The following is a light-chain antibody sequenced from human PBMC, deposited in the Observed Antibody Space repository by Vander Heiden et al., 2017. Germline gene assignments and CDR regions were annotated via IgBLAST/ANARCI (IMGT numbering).Light chain of an antibody. J-gene: IGLJ1*01. V-gene: IGLV2-23*02. CDR1: RSDGGRYKL. Sequence: QSALTQPASVSGSPGHSTTISSTGTRSDGGRYKLCSWYQQHQGKAHKPMIYEVSKRPSGVSNRFCGSKSGKTTSLTISGLQAEDEDDYYCCSYAGSSTFTVFGTGTKVTVL. CDR2: EVS. CDR3: CSYAGSSTFTV.